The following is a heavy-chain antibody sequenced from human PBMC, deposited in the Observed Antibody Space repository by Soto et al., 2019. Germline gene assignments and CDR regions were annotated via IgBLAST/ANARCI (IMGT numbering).Heavy chain of an antibody. CDR1: GFTFSSYG. D-gene: IGHD5-12*01. CDR2: VWYDGSNK. J-gene: IGHJ2*01. CDR3: ARDSWYGGYGGDFDV. V-gene: IGHV3-33*01. Sequence: QVQLVESGGGVVQPGRSLRLSCAASGFTFSSYGMHWVRQAPGKGLEWVAIVWYDGSNKYYADSVKGRFTISRDNSKNTLYLQMNSLRAEDTAVYYCARDSWYGGYGGDFDVWGRGTLVTVSS.